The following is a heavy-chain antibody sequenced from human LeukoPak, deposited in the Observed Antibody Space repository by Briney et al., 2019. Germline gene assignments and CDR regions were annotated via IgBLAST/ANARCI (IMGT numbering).Heavy chain of an antibody. J-gene: IGHJ4*02. Sequence: GGSLRLSCAASGFTFSSYAMSWVRQAPGKGLEWVSAISGSGGSTYYADSVKGRFTISRDNTKNTLYPQMNSLRAEDTAVYYCAKEERYSSGWRDWGQGTLVTVSS. CDR1: GFTFSSYA. CDR3: AKEERYSSGWRD. D-gene: IGHD6-19*01. V-gene: IGHV3-23*01. CDR2: ISGSGGST.